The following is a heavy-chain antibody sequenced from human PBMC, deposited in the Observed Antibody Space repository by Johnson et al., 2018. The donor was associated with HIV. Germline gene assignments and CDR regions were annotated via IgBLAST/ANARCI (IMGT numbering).Heavy chain of an antibody. J-gene: IGHJ3*02. CDR3: ARQLATGDDAFDI. Sequence: VQLVESGGGLVQPGGSLRLSCAASGFTFSSYWMSWVRQAPGKGLEWVANIKQDGSEKYYVDSVKGRFTISRNNAKHSLYLQMNSLRAEDTAVYYCARQLATGDDAFDIWGQGTMVTVSS. CDR1: GFTFSSYW. CDR2: IKQDGSEK. D-gene: IGHD7-27*01. V-gene: IGHV3-7*01.